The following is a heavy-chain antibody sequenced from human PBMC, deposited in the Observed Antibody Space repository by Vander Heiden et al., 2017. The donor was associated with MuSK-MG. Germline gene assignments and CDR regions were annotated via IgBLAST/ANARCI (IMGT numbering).Heavy chain of an antibody. CDR2: IIPICGTA. J-gene: IGHJ4*02. CDR3: GGGLAASGADY. V-gene: IGHV1-69*01. Sequence: QVQLVQSGAEVKKPGSSANVSCKASGGTFSSYAISWVRQAPGQGLEWMGGIIPICGTANYAQKFQGGVTITADESTSTAYMELSSLRSEDTAVYYCGGGLAASGADYWGQGTLVTVSS. CDR1: GGTFSSYA. D-gene: IGHD6-13*01.